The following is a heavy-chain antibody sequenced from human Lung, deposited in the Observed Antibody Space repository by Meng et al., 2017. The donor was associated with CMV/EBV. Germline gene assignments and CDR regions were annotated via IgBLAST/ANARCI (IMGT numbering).Heavy chain of an antibody. CDR3: ATFRYCSSSTCNSYLCSGMDV. D-gene: IGHD2-2*01. CDR2: IKEDGSET. V-gene: IGHV3-7*01. J-gene: IGHJ6*02. Sequence: GGSLRLXCEVSGFTFSGYWMSWVRQAPGKGLEWVANIKEDGSETYYLDSVKGRFTVSRDNAKNSLYLQMNSLRAEDTAVYYCATFRYCSSSTCNSYLCSGMDVWGQGXTVTVSS. CDR1: GFTFSGYW.